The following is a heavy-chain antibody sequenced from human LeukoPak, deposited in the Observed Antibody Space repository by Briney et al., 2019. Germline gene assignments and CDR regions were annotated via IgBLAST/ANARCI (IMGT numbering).Heavy chain of an antibody. CDR2: IYHSGST. Sequence: KPSETLSLTCAVSSYSISSGYYWGWIRQPPGKGLEWIGSIYHSGSTYYNPSLKSRVTISVDTSKNQFSLKLSSVTAADTAVYYCARTRREYQLLSFDYWGQGTLVTVSS. CDR3: ARTRREYQLLSFDY. CDR1: SYSISSGYY. J-gene: IGHJ4*02. V-gene: IGHV4-38-2*01. D-gene: IGHD2-2*01.